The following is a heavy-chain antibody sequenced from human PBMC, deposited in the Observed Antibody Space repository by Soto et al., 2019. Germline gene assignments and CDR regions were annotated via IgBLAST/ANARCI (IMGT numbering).Heavy chain of an antibody. Sequence: PGGSLRLSCAASGFTFSSYAMHWVRQAPGKGLEWVAVISYDGSNKYYADSVKGRFTISRDNSKNTLYLQMNSLRAEDTAVYYCARDKRNYDFWSGYYRDYYYYGMDVWGQGTTVTVSS. CDR1: GFTFSSYA. J-gene: IGHJ6*02. V-gene: IGHV3-30-3*01. CDR3: ARDKRNYDFWSGYYRDYYYYGMDV. D-gene: IGHD3-3*01. CDR2: ISYDGSNK.